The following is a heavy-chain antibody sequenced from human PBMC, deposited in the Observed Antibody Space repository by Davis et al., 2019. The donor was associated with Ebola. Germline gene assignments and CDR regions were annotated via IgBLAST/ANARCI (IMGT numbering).Heavy chain of an antibody. CDR2: IYYSGST. J-gene: IGHJ3*02. CDR1: GGSISSGDYY. V-gene: IGHV4-30-4*01. CDR3: AVTMIVVVPGDAFDI. Sequence: SETLSLTCTVSGGSISSGDYYWSWIRQPPGKGLEWIGYIYYSGSTYYNPSLKSRVTISVDTSKNQFSLKLSSVTAADTAVYYCAVTMIVVVPGDAFDIWGQGTMVTVSS. D-gene: IGHD3-22*01.